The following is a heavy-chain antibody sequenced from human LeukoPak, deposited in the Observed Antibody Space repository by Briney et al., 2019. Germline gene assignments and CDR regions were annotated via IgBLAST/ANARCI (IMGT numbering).Heavy chain of an antibody. CDR1: GYTFTSYG. Sequence: ASVKVSCKASGYTFTSYGISWVRQAPGQGLEWMGWISAYNGNTNYAQKLQGRVTMTTDTSTSTAYMELRSLRSDDTAVYYCATGTLGGSYQPNNYWGQGTLVTVSS. D-gene: IGHD1-26*01. CDR3: ATGTLGGSYQPNNY. J-gene: IGHJ4*02. CDR2: ISAYNGNT. V-gene: IGHV1-18*01.